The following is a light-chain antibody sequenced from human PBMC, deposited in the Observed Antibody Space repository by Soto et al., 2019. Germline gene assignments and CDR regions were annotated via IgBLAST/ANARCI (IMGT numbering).Light chain of an antibody. J-gene: IGKJ4*01. CDR1: QTISTY. Sequence: DIQMTQSPSSLSASVGDRVTITCRASQTISTYLNWYQQKPGKDPKLLIYAESSLQSGVPSRFSGSGSGTDFILTISSLQTEDFATYYCQQSFSTPLTFGGGTNVEIK. CDR2: AES. CDR3: QQSFSTPLT. V-gene: IGKV1-39*01.